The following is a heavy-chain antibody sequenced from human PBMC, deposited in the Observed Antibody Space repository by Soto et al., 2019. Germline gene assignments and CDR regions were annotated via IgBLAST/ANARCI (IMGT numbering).Heavy chain of an antibody. CDR3: ARAGSTVSPRVDF. D-gene: IGHD4-17*01. Sequence: GGSLRLSCSASGFTFSTFGMHWVRQAPGKGLEWVTLIWNDGSNEHYADSVKGRFTISRDNSKNMLFLEINSLRTEDTAVYYCARAGSTVSPRVDFWGQGTLVTVSS. CDR1: GFTFSTFG. CDR2: IWNDGSNE. J-gene: IGHJ4*02. V-gene: IGHV3-33*01.